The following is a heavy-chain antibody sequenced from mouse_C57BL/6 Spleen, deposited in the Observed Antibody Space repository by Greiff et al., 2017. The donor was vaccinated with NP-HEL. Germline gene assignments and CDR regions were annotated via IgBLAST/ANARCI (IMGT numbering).Heavy chain of an antibody. CDR1: GFTFSDYG. Sequence: EVMLVESGGGLVKPGGSLKLSCAASGFTFSDYGMHWVRQAPEKGLEWVAYISSGSSTNYYADTVKGRFTISRDNARNTLFLQMTSLRSEDTAMYYCAKIYDGYYGYAMDDWGQGTSVTVSS. CDR3: AKIYDGYYGYAMDD. V-gene: IGHV5-17*01. D-gene: IGHD2-3*01. CDR2: ISSGSSTN. J-gene: IGHJ4*01.